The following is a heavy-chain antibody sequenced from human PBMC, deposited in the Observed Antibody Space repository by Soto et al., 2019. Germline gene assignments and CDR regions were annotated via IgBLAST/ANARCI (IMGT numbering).Heavy chain of an antibody. Sequence: SETLSLTCTVSGGSISSGGYYWSWIRQHXXXXXXXXXXXXXXXXXXXXPSLKSRVTISVDTSKNQFSLKLSSVTAADTAVYYCARDSLQSGFDYWGQGTLVTVSS. V-gene: IGHV4-31*03. D-gene: IGHD1-1*01. CDR3: ARDSLQSGFDY. CDR1: GGSISSGGYY. CDR2: XXXXXXX. J-gene: IGHJ4*02.